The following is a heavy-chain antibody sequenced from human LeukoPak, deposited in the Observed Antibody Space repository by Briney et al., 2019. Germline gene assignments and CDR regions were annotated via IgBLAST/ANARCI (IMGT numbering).Heavy chain of an antibody. D-gene: IGHD3-22*01. CDR3: ASPSSGYFRYFDY. Sequence: SVKVSCKASGGTFSSYAISWVRQAPGQGHEWMGRIIPILGIANYAQKFQGRVTITADKSTSTAYMELSSLRSEDTAVYYCASPSSGYFRYFDYWGQGTLVTVSS. V-gene: IGHV1-69*04. CDR2: IIPILGIA. CDR1: GGTFSSYA. J-gene: IGHJ4*02.